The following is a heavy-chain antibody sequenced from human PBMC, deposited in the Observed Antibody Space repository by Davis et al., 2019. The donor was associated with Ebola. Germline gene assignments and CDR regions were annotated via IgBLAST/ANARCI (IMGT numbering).Heavy chain of an antibody. J-gene: IGHJ6*02. D-gene: IGHD2-8*01. CDR2: ISAYNGNT. CDR1: GYTFTSYG. Sequence: AASVKVSCKASGYTFTSYGISWVRQAPGQGLEWMGWISAYNGNTNYAQKLQGRVTMTTDTSTSTAYMELRSLRSDDTAVYYCARGPIVLMVYATAGGMDVWGQGTTVTVSS. V-gene: IGHV1-18*04. CDR3: ARGPIVLMVYATAGGMDV.